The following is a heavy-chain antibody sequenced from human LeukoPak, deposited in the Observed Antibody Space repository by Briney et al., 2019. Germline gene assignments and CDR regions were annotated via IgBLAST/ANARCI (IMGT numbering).Heavy chain of an antibody. J-gene: IGHJ4*02. CDR2: IWYDGSNK. D-gene: IGHD2-15*01. CDR1: GFTFSSYG. V-gene: IGHV3-33*06. CDR3: AKERLGYCSGGSCYVFDY. Sequence: GGSLRLSCAASGFTFSSYGMHWVRQAPGKGLEWVAVIWYDGSNKYYADSVKGRFTISRDNYKNTLYLQMNRLRAEDTAVYYCAKERLGYCSGGSCYVFDYWGQGTLVTVSS.